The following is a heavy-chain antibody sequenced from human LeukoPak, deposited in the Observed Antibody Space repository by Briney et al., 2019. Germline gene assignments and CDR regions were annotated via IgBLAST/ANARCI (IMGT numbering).Heavy chain of an antibody. V-gene: IGHV3-48*03. CDR3: AKDSSITNPYYGLDV. J-gene: IGHJ6*02. CDR2: ISSSGSAI. D-gene: IGHD3-3*01. Sequence: GGSLRLSCAASGFTVSSNYMNWVRQAPGKGLEWVSYISSSGSAIYYADSVRGRFTITRDNAKNSLSLQMNSLRAEDTAVYNCAKDSSITNPYYGLDVWGQGTTVTVSS. CDR1: GFTVSSNY.